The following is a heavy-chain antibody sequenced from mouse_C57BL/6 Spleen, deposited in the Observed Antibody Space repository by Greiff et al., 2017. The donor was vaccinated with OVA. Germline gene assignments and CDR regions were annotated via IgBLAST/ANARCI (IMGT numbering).Heavy chain of an antibody. Sequence: VQGVESGPGLVQPSQSLSITCTVSGFSLTSYGVHWVRQSPGKGLEWLGVIWSGGSTDYNAAFISRLSISKDNSTSPVFFKMNSLQADDTAIYYCARKGLKVYYAMDYWGQGTSVTVSS. CDR2: IWSGGST. V-gene: IGHV2-2*01. D-gene: IGHD1-3*01. CDR1: GFSLTSYG. CDR3: ARKGLKVYYAMDY. J-gene: IGHJ4*01.